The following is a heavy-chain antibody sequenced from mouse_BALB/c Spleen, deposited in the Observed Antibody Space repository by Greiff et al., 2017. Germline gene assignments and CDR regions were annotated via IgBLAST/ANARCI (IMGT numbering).Heavy chain of an antibody. CDR1: GFTFSSYT. CDR2: ISNGGGST. V-gene: IGHV5-12-2*01. J-gene: IGHJ4*01. CDR3: ARGVTTAYYYAMDY. Sequence: EVKLMESGGGLVQPGGSLKLSCAASGFTFSSYTMSWVRQTPEKRLEWVAYISNGGGSTYYPDTVKGRFTISRDNAKNTLYLQMSSLKSEDTAMYYCARGVTTAYYYAMDYWGQGTSVTVSS. D-gene: IGHD1-2*01.